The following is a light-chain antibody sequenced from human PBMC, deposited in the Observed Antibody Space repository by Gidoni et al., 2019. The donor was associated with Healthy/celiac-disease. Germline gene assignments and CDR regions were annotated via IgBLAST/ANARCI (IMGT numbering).Light chain of an antibody. CDR1: QSVSSN. CDR2: GAS. V-gene: IGKV3-15*01. Sequence: EIVMTQSPATLSVSPGERATLSCRASQSVSSNLAWYQQKPGQAPRLLIYGASTRATGIPARFSGSGSGTEFTLTISSLQSEDFAVYYCQQYNNWLRRTFGQXTKVEIK. J-gene: IGKJ1*01. CDR3: QQYNNWLRRT.